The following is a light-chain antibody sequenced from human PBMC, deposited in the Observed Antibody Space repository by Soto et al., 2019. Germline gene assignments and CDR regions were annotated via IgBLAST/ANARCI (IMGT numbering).Light chain of an antibody. J-gene: IGKJ1*01. CDR2: GAS. CDR3: QHYNNWPPWT. Sequence: EIVMTQSPATLSVSPGERATFSCRASQSVSSNLAWYQQKPGQAPRLLIYGASIRATGIPARFSGSGSGTEFTLTISTLQSEDFAIYYCQHYNNWPPWTSGQGTKVDNK. V-gene: IGKV3-15*01. CDR1: QSVSSN.